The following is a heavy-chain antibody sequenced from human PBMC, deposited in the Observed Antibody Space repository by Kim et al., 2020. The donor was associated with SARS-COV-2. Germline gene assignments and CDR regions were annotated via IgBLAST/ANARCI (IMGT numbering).Heavy chain of an antibody. CDR2: ISHDESDK. V-gene: IGHV3-30*18. CDR3: AKEGFGDSDAFAM. Sequence: GGSLRLSCAASGFTFSRNGMHWVRQAPGKGLEWVGFISHDESDKYYVDSVMGRFTISRDNSKNTLYLQMNSLRAEDTAVYYCAKEGFGDSDAFAMWDQGTMVTVSS. J-gene: IGHJ3*02. CDR1: GFTFSRNG. D-gene: IGHD3-10*01.